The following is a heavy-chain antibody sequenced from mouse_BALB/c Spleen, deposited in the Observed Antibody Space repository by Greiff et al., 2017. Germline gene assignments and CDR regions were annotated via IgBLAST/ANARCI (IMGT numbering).Heavy chain of an antibody. Sequence: QVQLQQSGAELVKPGASVKLSCKASGYTFTNYWIHWVKQRPGQGLEWIGEIDPSDSYTNYNQKFKGKATLTVDKSSSTAYMQLSSLTSEDSAVYYCARNGATGYAMDYWGQGTSVTVSS. V-gene: IGHV1-69*02. CDR2: IDPSDSYT. CDR3: ARNGATGYAMDY. CDR1: GYTFTNYW. J-gene: IGHJ4*01.